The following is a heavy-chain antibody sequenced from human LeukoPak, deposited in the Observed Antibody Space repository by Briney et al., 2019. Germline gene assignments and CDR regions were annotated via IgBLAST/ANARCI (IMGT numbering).Heavy chain of an antibody. CDR1: GGSISSYY. Sequence: SETLSLTCTVSGGSISSYYWSWIRQPAGKGLEWIGRICTSGSTNYNPSLKSRVTMSVDTSKNQFSLKLSSVTAADTAVYYCARGAIAAAHWYFDLWGRGTLVTVSS. J-gene: IGHJ2*01. D-gene: IGHD6-13*01. CDR2: ICTSGST. V-gene: IGHV4-4*07. CDR3: ARGAIAAAHWYFDL.